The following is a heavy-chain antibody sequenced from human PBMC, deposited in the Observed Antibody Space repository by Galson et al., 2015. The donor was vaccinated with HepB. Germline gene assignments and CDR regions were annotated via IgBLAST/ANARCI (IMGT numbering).Heavy chain of an antibody. CDR3: AKDTSVVPAAIDY. Sequence: SLRLSCAASGFTFSSYAMSWVRQAPGKGLEWVSAISGSGGSTYYADSVKGRFTISRDNSKNTLYLQMNSLRAEDTAVYYCAKDTSVVPAAIDYWGQGTLVTVSS. CDR2: ISGSGGST. V-gene: IGHV3-23*01. J-gene: IGHJ4*02. CDR1: GFTFSSYA. D-gene: IGHD2-2*01.